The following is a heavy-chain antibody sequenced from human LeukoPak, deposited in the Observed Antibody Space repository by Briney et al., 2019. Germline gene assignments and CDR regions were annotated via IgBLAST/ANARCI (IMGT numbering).Heavy chain of an antibody. Sequence: GASVKVSCKASGGTFSSYAISWVRQAPGQGLEWMGRIIPILGIANYAQKFQGRVTITADKSTSTAYMELSSLRSEDTAVYYCATGGSISNSGSYWIWYYYWGQGTLVTVSS. CDR2: IIPILGIA. CDR3: ATGGSISNSGSYWIWYYY. CDR1: GGTFSSYA. D-gene: IGHD1-26*01. V-gene: IGHV1-69*04. J-gene: IGHJ4*02.